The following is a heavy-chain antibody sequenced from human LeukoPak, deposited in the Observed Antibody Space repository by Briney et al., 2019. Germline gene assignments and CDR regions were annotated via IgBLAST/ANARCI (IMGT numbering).Heavy chain of an antibody. D-gene: IGHD3-22*01. CDR3: ATYYYDSGGFHFHH. J-gene: IGHJ1*01. CDR1: GFTFRSYG. Sequence: GGSLRLSCAASGFTFRSYGMHWVRQAPGKGLEYVSAISSNGGRTYYANSVEGRFTISRDNSRNTLYLQMGSLRAEDMAVYYCATYYYDSGGFHFHHWGQGTLVTVSS. CDR2: ISSNGGRT. V-gene: IGHV3-64*01.